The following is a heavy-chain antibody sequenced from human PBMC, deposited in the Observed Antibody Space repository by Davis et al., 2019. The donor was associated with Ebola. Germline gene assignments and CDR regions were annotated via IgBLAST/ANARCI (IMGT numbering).Heavy chain of an antibody. J-gene: IGHJ6*02. Sequence: ASVKVSCKASGYSFTSYGITWVRQAPGQGPEWMGWISLNSGSTKYSHKFQGRVTMTTDTSTSTAYMELRSLRSDDTAVYYCARDLEDCSGGTCQSVWWVLRGADGLDVWGQGTTVTVSS. V-gene: IGHV1-18*01. D-gene: IGHD2-15*01. CDR2: ISLNSGST. CDR3: ARDLEDCSGGTCQSVWWVLRGADGLDV. CDR1: GYSFTSYG.